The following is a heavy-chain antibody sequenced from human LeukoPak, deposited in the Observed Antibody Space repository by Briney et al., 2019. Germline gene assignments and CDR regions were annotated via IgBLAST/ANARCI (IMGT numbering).Heavy chain of an antibody. V-gene: IGHV1-58*02. J-gene: IGHJ4*02. D-gene: IGHD6-19*01. CDR1: GFTFTSSA. CDR3: AAGGYSSGWDLGY. CDR2: IVVGSGNT. Sequence: SVKVSCKASGFTFTSSAMQWVRQARGQRLEWIGWIVVGSGNTNYARKFQERVTITRDMPTSTAYMELSSLRSEDTAVYYCAAGGYSSGWDLGYWGQGTLVTVSS.